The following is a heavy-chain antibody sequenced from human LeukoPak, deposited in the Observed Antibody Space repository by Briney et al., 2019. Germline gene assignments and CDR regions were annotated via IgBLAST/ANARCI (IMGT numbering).Heavy chain of an antibody. D-gene: IGHD2-15*01. Sequence: GESLQISCKGSGYSFTSYWIGWVRQVPRKGLEWMGIIYPGDSDTRYSPSFQGQVTISADKSIITAYLQWSSLKASDTAMYYCARLRLVAATIDYWGQGTLVTVSS. J-gene: IGHJ4*02. V-gene: IGHV5-51*01. CDR1: GYSFTSYW. CDR3: ARLRLVAATIDY. CDR2: IYPGDSDT.